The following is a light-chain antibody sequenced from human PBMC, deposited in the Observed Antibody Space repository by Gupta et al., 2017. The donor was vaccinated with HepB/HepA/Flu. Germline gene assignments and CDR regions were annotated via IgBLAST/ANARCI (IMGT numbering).Light chain of an antibody. V-gene: IGKV1-5*03. CDR3: QQDSDYPCT. Sequence: DIQMTQSPSTLSASVGDRVTITCRASQNIDTWLAWYQQKAGKAPNLLIYKASTLESGVPSTFSGSGSGTEFTLTISSLQPNDFATYYCQQDSDYPCTFGQGTKLEMK. CDR1: QNIDTW. J-gene: IGKJ2*02. CDR2: KAS.